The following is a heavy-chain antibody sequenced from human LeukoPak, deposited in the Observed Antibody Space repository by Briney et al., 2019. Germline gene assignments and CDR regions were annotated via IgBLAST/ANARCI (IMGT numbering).Heavy chain of an antibody. V-gene: IGHV5-51*01. D-gene: IGHD6-13*01. CDR2: IYPGDSDT. CDR3: ATHEVTAAAGTEFDS. CDR1: GYSFTTYW. Sequence: GESLKISCKGSGYSFTTYWIGWVRQMPGKGLEWMGIIYPGDSDTRYSPSFQGQVTISADKSISTAYLQWSSLKASDTAMYYCATHEVTAAAGTEFDSWGQGTLVTVS. J-gene: IGHJ4*02.